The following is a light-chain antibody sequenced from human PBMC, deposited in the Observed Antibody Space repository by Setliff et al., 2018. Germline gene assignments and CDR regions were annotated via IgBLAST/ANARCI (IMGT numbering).Light chain of an antibody. CDR3: NSYTTSGIIL. CDR1: IADVGYLNY. CDR2: EVA. J-gene: IGLJ2*01. V-gene: IGLV2-14*01. Sequence: QSALTQPASVSGSPGQSITISCTGTIADVGYLNYVSWYQQHPGKAPKLIIYEVATRASGVSDRFSGSKSGSTASLTISGAQTEDEADYYCNSYTTSGIILFGGGTK.